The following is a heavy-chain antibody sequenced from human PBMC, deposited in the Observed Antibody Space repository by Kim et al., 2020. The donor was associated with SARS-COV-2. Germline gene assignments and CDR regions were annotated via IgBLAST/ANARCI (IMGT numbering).Heavy chain of an antibody. CDR2: T. D-gene: IGHD6-19*01. V-gene: IGHV5-51*01. J-gene: IGHJ4*02. CDR3: ARLIGSSGWFDY. Sequence: TEYRPSCQGQGTISSDTSISTAYLQGSSLGASDTAVYYCARLIGSSGWFDYWGQGTLVTVSS.